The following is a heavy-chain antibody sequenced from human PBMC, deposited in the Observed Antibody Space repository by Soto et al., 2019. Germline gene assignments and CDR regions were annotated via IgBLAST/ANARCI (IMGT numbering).Heavy chain of an antibody. D-gene: IGHD2-2*01. Sequence: PGGSLRLSCAASGFTFSGSAVHWVRQASGKGLEWVGRIGSKTSSYATSYAASVRGRFTISRDDSNNTASLQMNSLKTEDTAVYYCTRPTFGSTSCFDPWGQGTLVTVSS. V-gene: IGHV3-73*01. CDR1: GFTFSGSA. CDR2: IGSKTSSYAT. CDR3: TRPTFGSTSCFDP. J-gene: IGHJ5*02.